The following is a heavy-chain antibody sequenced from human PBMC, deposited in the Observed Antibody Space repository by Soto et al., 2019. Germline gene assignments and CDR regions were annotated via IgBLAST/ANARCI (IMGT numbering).Heavy chain of an antibody. D-gene: IGHD6-19*01. CDR3: AGDGEYTSVWYIFGY. J-gene: IGHJ4*02. CDR1: GDSIGSYF. V-gene: IGHV4-4*07. Sequence: SETLFLTCTVSGDSIGSYFWSWIRQPAAKGLEWIGRMYITGTTNYNPSLTNRVTMSVDASKNQFSLKVKSVTAADTAVYYCAGDGEYTSVWYIFGYWCVGTMVTVSS. CDR2: MYITGTT.